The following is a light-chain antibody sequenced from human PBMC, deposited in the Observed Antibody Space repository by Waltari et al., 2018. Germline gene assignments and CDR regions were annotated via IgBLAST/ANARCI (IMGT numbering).Light chain of an antibody. J-gene: IGLJ3*02. CDR2: NNN. CDR3: ASWDDTLNGPV. Sequence: QSVLTQPPSASGAPGPRVTISCSASSSPVGGNPLTWYQQLPGTAPKLLIRNNNRRPSGVPKRFSGSKSGTSASLAISGLQSEDEAYYYCASWDDTLNGPVFGGGTKLTVL. V-gene: IGLV1-44*01. CDR1: SSPVGGNP.